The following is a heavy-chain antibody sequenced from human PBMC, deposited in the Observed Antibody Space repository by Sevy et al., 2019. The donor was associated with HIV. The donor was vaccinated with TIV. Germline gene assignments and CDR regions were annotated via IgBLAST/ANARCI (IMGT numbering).Heavy chain of an antibody. J-gene: IGHJ4*01. CDR1: GFAFSTYG. CDR3: ARERRSSGIDY. CDR2: IWYEGINK. V-gene: IGHV3-33*01. Sequence: GGSLRLSCTASGFAFSTYGMHWVRQAPGKGVEWVAIIWYEGINKDYAEPVKGRFTISRDNSKNTLYLQMNSLKVDETAVYYCARERRSSGIDYWVQGTLVTVSS. D-gene: IGHD3-10*01.